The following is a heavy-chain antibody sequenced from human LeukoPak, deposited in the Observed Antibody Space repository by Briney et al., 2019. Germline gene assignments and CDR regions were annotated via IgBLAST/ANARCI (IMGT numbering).Heavy chain of an antibody. J-gene: IGHJ5*02. D-gene: IGHD7-27*01. CDR2: IYSGGST. CDR3: ARAAAGDGSEFDP. Sequence: GGSLRLSCAASGFTVSSNYMSWVRQAPGKGLEWVSVIYSGGSTYYVDSVKGRFTISRDNSKNTLYLQMNSLRAEDTAVYYCARAAAGDGSEFDPWGQGTLVTVSS. V-gene: IGHV3-53*01. CDR1: GFTVSSNY.